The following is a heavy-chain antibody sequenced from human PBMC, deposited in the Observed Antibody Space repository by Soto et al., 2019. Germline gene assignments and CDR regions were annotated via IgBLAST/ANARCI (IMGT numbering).Heavy chain of an antibody. D-gene: IGHD4-17*01. CDR3: TKDLVTTITTLGH. Sequence: GGSLRLSCAASGYTFSSYVMTWVRQAPGKGLEWVSSISGVGTSKFYADSVKGRFTISRDNSKNILYLQMDSLRAEDTAVYYCTKDLVTTITTLGHWGQGTLVTVSS. J-gene: IGHJ4*02. V-gene: IGHV3-23*01. CDR1: GYTFSSYV. CDR2: ISGVGTSK.